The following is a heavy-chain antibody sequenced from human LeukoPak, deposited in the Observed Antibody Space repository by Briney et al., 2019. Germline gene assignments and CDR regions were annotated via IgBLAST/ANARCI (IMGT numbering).Heavy chain of an antibody. D-gene: IGHD3-3*01. V-gene: IGHV1-18*01. CDR2: ISAYNGNT. CDR1: GYTFTSYG. CDR3: ARQLYDFPRDYYGIDV. J-gene: IGHJ6*02. Sequence: ASVKVSCKASGYTFTSYGISWVRQAPGQGLEWMGWISAYNGNTNYAQKLQGRVTMTTDTSTSTAYMELRSLRSDDTAVYYCARQLYDFPRDYYGIDVWGQGTTVTVSS.